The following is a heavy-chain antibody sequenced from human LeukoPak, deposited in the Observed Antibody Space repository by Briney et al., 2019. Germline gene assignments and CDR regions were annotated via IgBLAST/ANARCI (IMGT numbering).Heavy chain of an antibody. CDR1: GGSISSSSYY. J-gene: IGHJ5*02. V-gene: IGHV4-39*07. CDR2: IYYSGST. CDR3: AGTDSSGWYGGWFDP. Sequence: SETLTLTCTVSGGSISSSSYYWGCIRQPPGKGLEWIGSIYYSGSTYYNPSLKSRVTISVDTSKNQFSLKLSSVTAADTAVYYCAGTDSSGWYGGWFDPWGQGTLVTVSS. D-gene: IGHD6-19*01.